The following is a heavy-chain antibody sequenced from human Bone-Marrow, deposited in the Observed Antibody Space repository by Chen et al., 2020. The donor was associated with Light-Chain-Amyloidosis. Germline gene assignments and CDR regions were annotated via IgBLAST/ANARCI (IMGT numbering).Heavy chain of an antibody. V-gene: IGHV3-43*02. CDR3: AKDKRGSSSSWSHYFDY. Sequence: EVQLVESGGGVVERGGSRRLPCGASGFTFDVYAMHWVRQAPGKGLEWVSLISGDGGSTYYADSVKGRFTISRDNSKNSLYLQMNSLRTEDTALYYCAKDKRGSSSSWSHYFDYWGQGTLVTVSS. CDR1: GFTFDVYA. J-gene: IGHJ4*02. D-gene: IGHD6-13*01. CDR2: ISGDGGST.